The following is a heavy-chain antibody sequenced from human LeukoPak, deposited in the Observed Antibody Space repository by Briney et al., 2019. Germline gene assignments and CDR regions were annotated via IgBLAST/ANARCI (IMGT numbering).Heavy chain of an antibody. CDR1: GYTLTSYA. CDR3: ARGPPAYSGSSDAFDI. V-gene: IGHV7-4-1*02. CDR2: INTNTGNP. Sequence: ASVKVSCKASGYTLTSYAMNWVRQAPGQGLEWMGWINTNTGNPTYAQGVTGRFVFSLDTSVSTAYLQISSLKAEDTAVYYCARGPPAYSGSSDAFDIWGQGTMVTVSS. J-gene: IGHJ3*02. D-gene: IGHD1-26*01.